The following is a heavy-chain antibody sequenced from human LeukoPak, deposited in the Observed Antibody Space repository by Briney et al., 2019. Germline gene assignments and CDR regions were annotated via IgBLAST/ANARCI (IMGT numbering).Heavy chain of an antibody. CDR2: IYTSGST. J-gene: IGHJ3*02. D-gene: IGHD1-26*01. CDR1: GGSITSYY. Sequence: SETLSLTCTVPGGSITSYYWSWIRQPAGKGLEWIGRIYTSGSTNYNPSLKSRVTMSVDTSKNQFSLKLSSMAAADTAVYYCARDQTGGRAFDIWGQGTMVTVSS. V-gene: IGHV4-4*07. CDR3: ARDQTGGRAFDI.